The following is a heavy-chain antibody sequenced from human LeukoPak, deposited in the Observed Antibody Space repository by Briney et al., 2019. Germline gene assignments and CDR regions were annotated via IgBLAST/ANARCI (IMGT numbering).Heavy chain of an antibody. CDR1: GFTFSSYE. J-gene: IGHJ4*02. V-gene: IGHV3-48*03. CDR2: ISSSGSNI. D-gene: IGHD6-13*01. Sequence: GGSLRLSCAASGFTFSSYEMSWVRQAPGKGLEWVSYISSSGSNIYYADSVKGRFTISRDNAKNSLYLQMNSLRAEDTAVYYCARVHSSSWYYFDYWGQGTLVTVSS. CDR3: ARVHSSSWYYFDY.